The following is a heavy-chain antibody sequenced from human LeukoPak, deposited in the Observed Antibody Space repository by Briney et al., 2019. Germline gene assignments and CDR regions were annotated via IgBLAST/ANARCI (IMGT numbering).Heavy chain of an antibody. CDR1: GYTFTSYA. CDR2: INAGNGNT. D-gene: IGHD7-27*01. J-gene: IGHJ4*02. V-gene: IGHV1-3*01. CDR3: TRGPPNWGFDF. Sequence: ASVKVSCKASGYTFTSYAMHWVRQAPGQRLEWMGWINAGNGNTKYSQKFQGRVTMTRSTSTRTAYMELSSLRSEDTAVYYCTRGPPNWGFDFWGQGTLVTVSS.